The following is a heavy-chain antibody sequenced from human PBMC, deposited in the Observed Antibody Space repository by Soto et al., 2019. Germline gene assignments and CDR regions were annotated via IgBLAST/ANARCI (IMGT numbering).Heavy chain of an antibody. J-gene: IGHJ4*02. D-gene: IGHD4-17*01. CDR1: GGSISSGGYY. CDR2: IYYSGST. Sequence: QVQLQESGPGLVKPSQTLSLTCTVSGGSISSGGYYWSWIRQHPGKGLEWIGYIYYSGSTCYKPYLKSRDTISVDTSKNQFPLKLSSVTAADTAVYYCARGSMTTVTSWVYWGQGTLVTVSS. CDR3: ARGSMTTVTSWVY. V-gene: IGHV4-31*03.